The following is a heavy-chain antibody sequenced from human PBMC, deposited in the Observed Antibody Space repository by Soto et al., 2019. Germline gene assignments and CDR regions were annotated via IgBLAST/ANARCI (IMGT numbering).Heavy chain of an antibody. CDR1: GYTFTSYY. J-gene: IGHJ6*02. CDR3: AREETAAGTGDYYYYYGMDV. V-gene: IGHV1-46*01. CDR2: INPSGGST. D-gene: IGHD6-13*01. Sequence: QVQLVQSGAEVKKPGASVKVSCKASGYTFTSYYMHWVRQAPGQGLEWMGIINPSGGSTSYAQKFQGRVTMTRDTSTSTAYMELSSLRSEDTAVYYCAREETAAGTGDYYYYYGMDVWGQGTTVTVSS.